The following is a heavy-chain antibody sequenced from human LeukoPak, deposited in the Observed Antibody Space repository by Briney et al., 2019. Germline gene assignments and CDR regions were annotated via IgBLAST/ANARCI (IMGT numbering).Heavy chain of an antibody. V-gene: IGHV1-2*02. CDR1: GYTFTGYY. CDR2: INPNSGGT. J-gene: IGHJ4*02. D-gene: IGHD3-22*01. CDR3: ARGGGNYYDSSGYSPLEY. Sequence: ASVKVSCKASGYTFTGYYMHWVRQAPGQGLEWMGWINPNSGGTNYAQKFQGRVTMTRDTSISTAYMELSRLRSDDTAVYYCARGGGNYYDSSGYSPLEYWGQGTLVTVSS.